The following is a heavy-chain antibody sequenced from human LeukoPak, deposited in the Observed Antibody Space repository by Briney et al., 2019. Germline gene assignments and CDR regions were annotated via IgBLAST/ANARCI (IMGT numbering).Heavy chain of an antibody. J-gene: IGHJ4*02. D-gene: IGHD3-9*01. V-gene: IGHV4-39*02. CDR2: IYYSGTT. CDR1: GGSISSSSNY. Sequence: SETLSLICTVSGGSISSSSNYWGWIRQSPGKGLEWIGRIYYSGTTYYSPSLKSRVTISVGTSNNQFSLKLSSVTAADTAVYYCARGYYDVLTGHPNNFDFSGLGTPVTVSS. CDR3: ARGYYDVLTGHPNNFDF.